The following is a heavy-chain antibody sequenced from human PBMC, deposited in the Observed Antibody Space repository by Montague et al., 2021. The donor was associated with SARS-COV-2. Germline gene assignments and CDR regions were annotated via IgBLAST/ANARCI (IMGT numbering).Heavy chain of an antibody. V-gene: IGHV3-30*09. J-gene: IGHJ4*02. Sequence: SLRLTCGASGFTFSDYAIYWVRQAPGKGLEWVALISYDGSNKYYXDSXKGRFAISRDNSKNTLYLQMNSLRAEDTAVYFCARDRLKWGMITFGGNDYWGQGTLVTVSS. D-gene: IGHD3-16*01. CDR1: GFTFSDYA. CDR3: ARDRLKWGMITFGGNDY. CDR2: ISYDGSNK.